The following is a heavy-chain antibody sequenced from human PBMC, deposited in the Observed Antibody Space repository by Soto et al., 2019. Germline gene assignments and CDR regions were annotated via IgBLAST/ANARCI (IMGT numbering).Heavy chain of an antibody. Sequence: SETLSLTCTVSGGSISSYYWSWIRQPPGKGLEWIGYIYYSGSTYYNPSLKSRVTISVDTSKNQFSLKLSSVTAADTAVYYCAKSLGDYYDSSGLHYYYYGMDVWGQGTTVTVSS. CDR2: IYYSGST. CDR1: GGSISSYY. CDR3: AKSLGDYYDSSGLHYYYYGMDV. J-gene: IGHJ6*02. D-gene: IGHD3-22*01. V-gene: IGHV4-59*08.